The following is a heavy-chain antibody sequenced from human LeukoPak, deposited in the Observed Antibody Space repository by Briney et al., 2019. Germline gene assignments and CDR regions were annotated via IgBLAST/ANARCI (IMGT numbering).Heavy chain of an antibody. Sequence: TGGSLRLSCAASGFTFSDYNMSWIRQAPGKGLEWVSYISSSSSYTNYADSVESLFTISRDNAKNSLYLQMNSLRAEDTAVYYCARGPVVPAANHAFAAFDIWGQGTMVTVSS. CDR2: ISSSSSYT. V-gene: IGHV3-11*06. D-gene: IGHD2-2*01. CDR3: ARGPVVPAANHAFAAFDI. J-gene: IGHJ3*02. CDR1: GFTFSDYN.